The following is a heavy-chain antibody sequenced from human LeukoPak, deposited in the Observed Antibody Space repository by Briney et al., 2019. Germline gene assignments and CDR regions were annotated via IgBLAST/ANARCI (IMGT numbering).Heavy chain of an antibody. CDR1: GFSFSSYG. D-gene: IGHD2-8*01. CDR2: IYSDTKNI. J-gene: IGHJ3*02. CDR3: ARESCLNAVCYTGEGAFDI. Sequence: GRSLRLSCAASGFSFSSYGLHWVRQAPGKGLEWVAVIYSDTKNIHYADSVKGRFTVSRDDSKNTLYLQMNSLRAEDTAVYYCARESCLNAVCYTGEGAFDIWGQGTMVTVSS. V-gene: IGHV3-33*01.